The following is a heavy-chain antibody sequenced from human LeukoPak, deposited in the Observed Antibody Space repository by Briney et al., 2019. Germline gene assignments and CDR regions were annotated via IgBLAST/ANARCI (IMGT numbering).Heavy chain of an antibody. CDR2: INPNTDST. V-gene: IGHV1-46*01. CDR3: ARDLSGWGNSIY. D-gene: IGHD2/OR15-2a*01. CDR1: GYTFISYY. J-gene: IGHJ4*02. Sequence: ASVKVSCKASGYTFISYYLYWVRQAPGQGLVWMGQINPNTDSTNCARMFQGRVTMTADTSTSTVYMELNSLTSDDTAVYYCARDLSGWGNSIYWGQGTPVTVS.